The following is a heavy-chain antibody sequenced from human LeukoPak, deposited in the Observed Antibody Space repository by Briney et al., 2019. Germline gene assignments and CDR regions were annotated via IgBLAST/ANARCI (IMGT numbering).Heavy chain of an antibody. J-gene: IGHJ4*02. CDR3: ARVVVSGIAVAGTVGYFDY. D-gene: IGHD6-19*01. Sequence: SETLSLTCAVYGGSFSGYYWSWIRQPPGKGLEWIGEINHSGSTNYNPSLKSRVTISVDTSKNQFSLKLSSVTAADTAVYYCARVVVSGIAVAGTVGYFDYWGQGTLVTVSS. V-gene: IGHV4-34*01. CDR1: GGSFSGYY. CDR2: INHSGST.